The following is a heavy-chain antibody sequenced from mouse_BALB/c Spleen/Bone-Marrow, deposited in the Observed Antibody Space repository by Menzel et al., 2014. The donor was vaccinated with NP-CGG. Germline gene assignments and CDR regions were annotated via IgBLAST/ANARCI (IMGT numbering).Heavy chain of an antibody. V-gene: IGHV14-3*02. CDR3: ATYYRYDGRFAY. Sequence: EVKLMESGAELVKPGASVKLSCTASGFNIKDTYMHWVKQRPEQGLEWIGRIDPTNGNTKYDPKFQGKATITADTSSNTAYLQLSSLTPEDTAVYYCATYYRYDGRFAYWGQGTLVTVSA. J-gene: IGHJ3*01. D-gene: IGHD2-14*01. CDR2: IDPTNGNT. CDR1: GFNIKDTY.